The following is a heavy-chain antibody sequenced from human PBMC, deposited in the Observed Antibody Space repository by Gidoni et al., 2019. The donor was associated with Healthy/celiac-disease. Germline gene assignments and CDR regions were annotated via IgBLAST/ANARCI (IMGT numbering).Heavy chain of an antibody. Sequence: QVQLQQSGPGLVNPSQTLSLTCPPPGGSTTSGSYYRSWIRQRAGKGLEWIGRIYTSGSTNYNPSLKSRVTISVDTSKNQFSLKLSSVTAADTAVYYCASMTTVVRSPDYWGQGTLVTVSS. J-gene: IGHJ4*02. CDR3: ASMTTVVRSPDY. D-gene: IGHD4-17*01. V-gene: IGHV4-61*02. CDR1: GGSTTSGSYY. CDR2: IYTSGST.